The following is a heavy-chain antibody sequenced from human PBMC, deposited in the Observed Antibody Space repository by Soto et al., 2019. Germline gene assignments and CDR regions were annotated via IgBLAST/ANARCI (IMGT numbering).Heavy chain of an antibody. V-gene: IGHV1-18*01. J-gene: IGHJ5*02. CDR3: ARRPRGVSYNWFDP. CDR1: GYTFTSYG. D-gene: IGHD3-16*01. Sequence: ASVKVSCKASGYTFTSYGISWVRQAPGQGLEWMGWISAYNGNTNYAQKLQGRVTMTTDTSTSTAYMELRSLRSDDTAVYYCARRPRGVSYNWFDPWGQGTLVTVSS. CDR2: ISAYNGNT.